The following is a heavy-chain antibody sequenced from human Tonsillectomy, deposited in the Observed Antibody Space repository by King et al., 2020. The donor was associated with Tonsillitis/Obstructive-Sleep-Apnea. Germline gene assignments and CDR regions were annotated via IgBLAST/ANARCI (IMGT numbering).Heavy chain of an antibody. V-gene: IGHV3-11*05. Sequence: HVKLVESGGGLVKPGGSLRLSCAASGFTFSDYYMSWIRQAPGKGLEWVSYISSSSSYTNYADSVKGRFTISRDNAKNSLYLQMNSLRAEDTAVYYCARDFRGYCSSTSCYMAEYFQHWGQGTLVTVSS. CDR2: ISSSSSYT. CDR3: ARDFRGYCSSTSCYMAEYFQH. D-gene: IGHD2-2*02. CDR1: GFTFSDYY. J-gene: IGHJ1*01.